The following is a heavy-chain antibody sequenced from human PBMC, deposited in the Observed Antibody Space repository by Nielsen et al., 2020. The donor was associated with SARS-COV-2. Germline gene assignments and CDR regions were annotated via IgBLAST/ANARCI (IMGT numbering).Heavy chain of an antibody. V-gene: IGHV4-31*03. J-gene: IGHJ5*02. CDR1: GGSISSGGYY. CDR2: IYYSGST. Sequence: LSLTCTVSGGSISSGGYYWSWIRQHPGKGLEWIGYIYYSGSTYYNPSLKSRVTISVDTSKNQFSLKLSSVTAADTAVYYCARDPVYYDSQGWFDPWGQGTLVTVSS. D-gene: IGHD3-22*01. CDR3: ARDPVYYDSQGWFDP.